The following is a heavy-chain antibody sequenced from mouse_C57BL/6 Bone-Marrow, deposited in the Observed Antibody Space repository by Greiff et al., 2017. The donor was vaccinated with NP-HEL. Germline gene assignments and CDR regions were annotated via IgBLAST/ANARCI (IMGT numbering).Heavy chain of an antibody. V-gene: IGHV1-53*01. Sequence: VQLQQPGTELVKPGASVKLSCKASGYTFTSYWMHWVKQRPGQGLEWIGNINPSNGGTNYNATFTSKATLTVDKSSSTAYMQLSSLTSEDSAVYYCARSDYDGVPWYFDVWGTGTTVTVSS. J-gene: IGHJ1*03. CDR1: GYTFTSYW. CDR2: INPSNGGT. D-gene: IGHD2-4*01. CDR3: ARSDYDGVPWYFDV.